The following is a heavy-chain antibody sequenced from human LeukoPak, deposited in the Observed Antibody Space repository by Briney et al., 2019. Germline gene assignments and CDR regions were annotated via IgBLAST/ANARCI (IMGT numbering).Heavy chain of an antibody. J-gene: IGHJ4*02. Sequence: SQTLSRTCAISGDSVSSNSAAWNWIRQSPTRCIEWLGRTYSRSNWYNEYGISVKSRITFDPDTTKNQFSLQLNSVTPEDTAVYCCARELTGFDYWGQGTLVTVSS. CDR1: GDSVSSNSAA. CDR3: ARELTGFDY. CDR2: TYSRSNWYN. D-gene: IGHD7-27*01. V-gene: IGHV6-1*01.